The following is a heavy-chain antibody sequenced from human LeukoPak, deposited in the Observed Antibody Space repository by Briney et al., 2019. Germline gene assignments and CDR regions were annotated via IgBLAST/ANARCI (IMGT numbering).Heavy chain of an antibody. CDR1: GYSISSGYY. Sequence: SETLSLTCTVSGYSISSGYYWGWIRQPPGKGLEWIGSIYHSGSTYYNPSLKSRVTISVDTSKNQFSLKLSSVTAADTAVYYCARRPVAYYVDVWGKGTTVTISS. CDR2: IYHSGST. V-gene: IGHV4-38-2*02. CDR3: ARRPVAYYVDV. J-gene: IGHJ6*03. D-gene: IGHD2-21*01.